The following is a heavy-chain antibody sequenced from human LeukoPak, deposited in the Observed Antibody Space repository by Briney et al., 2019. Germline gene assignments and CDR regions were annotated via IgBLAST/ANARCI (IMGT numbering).Heavy chain of an antibody. CDR3: ARGLRTMIVVVGGLYYFDY. J-gene: IGHJ4*02. V-gene: IGHV3-23*01. CDR2: INDSGGNT. CDR1: GFTFSSYA. D-gene: IGHD3-22*01. Sequence: PGGSLRLSCAASGFTFSSYAMSWVRQAPGKGLEWVSLINDSGGNTYYAASVKGRFTISRDNSKNTLFLQMSSLRAEDTAVYYCARGLRTMIVVVGGLYYFDYWGQGTLVTVSS.